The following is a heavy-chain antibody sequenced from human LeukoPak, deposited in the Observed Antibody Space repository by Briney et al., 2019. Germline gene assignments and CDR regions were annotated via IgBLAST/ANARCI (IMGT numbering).Heavy chain of an antibody. Sequence: GASVKVSCKASGYTFSTYAISWVRQAPAQGLEWMGGISVYNGDAKYPQKFQGRVTMSTDTSTGTAYMELRSLRSDDTAVYYCARYAQDSNGWYYFDYWGQGTLVTVSS. CDR1: GYTFSTYA. J-gene: IGHJ4*02. CDR2: ISVYNGDA. CDR3: ARYAQDSNGWYYFDY. V-gene: IGHV1-18*01. D-gene: IGHD6-19*01.